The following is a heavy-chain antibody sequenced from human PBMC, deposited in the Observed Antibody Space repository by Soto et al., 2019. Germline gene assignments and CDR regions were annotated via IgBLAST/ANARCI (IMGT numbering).Heavy chain of an antibody. J-gene: IGHJ4*02. D-gene: IGHD3-22*01. Sequence: GGSLRLSCAASGFTFSDYYMSLIRQAPGKGLEWVSYISSSSSYTNYADSVKGRFTISRDNAKNSLYLQMNSLRAEDTAVYYCASPPLSYDSSGYDYWGQGTLVTVSS. V-gene: IGHV3-11*06. CDR2: ISSSSSYT. CDR3: ASPPLSYDSSGYDY. CDR1: GFTFSDYY.